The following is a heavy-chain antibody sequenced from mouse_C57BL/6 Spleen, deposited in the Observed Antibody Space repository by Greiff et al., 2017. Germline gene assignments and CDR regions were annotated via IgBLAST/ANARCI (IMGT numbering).Heavy chain of an antibody. CDR2: INSDGGST. J-gene: IGHJ1*03. D-gene: IGHD2-12*01. Sequence: EVMLVESGGGLVQPGESLKLSCESNEYEFPSHDMSWVRKTPEQRLELVAAINSDGGSTYYPDTMERRFIISIDNTQTTLYLKMSSLRSEDTAVYYCARRGGTTGYFDVWGTGTTLTVSS. V-gene: IGHV5-2*03. CDR3: ARRGGTTGYFDV. CDR1: EYEFPSHD.